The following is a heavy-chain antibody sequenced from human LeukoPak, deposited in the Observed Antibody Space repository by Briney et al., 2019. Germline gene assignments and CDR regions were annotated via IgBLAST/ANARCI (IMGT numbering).Heavy chain of an antibody. CDR2: ITGNTATT. CDR1: GFTFSSSA. J-gene: IGHJ4*02. V-gene: IGHV3-23*01. CDR3: AKERRRVDTAMVRSYYFDY. D-gene: IGHD5-18*01. Sequence: GGSLRLSCAASGFTFSSSAMSWVRQTPGKGLEGVSSITGNTATTYYADSVKGRFTISRDNSKNTLFLQMNSLRAEDTAIYFCAKERRRVDTAMVRSYYFDYWGQGTLVTVSS.